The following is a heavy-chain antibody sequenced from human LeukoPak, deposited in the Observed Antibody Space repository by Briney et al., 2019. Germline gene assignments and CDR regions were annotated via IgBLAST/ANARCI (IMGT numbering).Heavy chain of an antibody. D-gene: IGHD3-22*01. V-gene: IGHV3-73*01. CDR1: GFTFSGSA. J-gene: IGHJ2*01. CDR2: IRSKANSYAT. CDR3: ARDRRDYDSSGYYKNNYWYFDL. Sequence: PGGSLRLSCAASGFTFSGSAMHWVRQASGKGLEWVGRIRSKANSYATAYAASVKGRFTISRGDSKNTAYLQMNSLRAQDTAVYYCARDRRDYDSSGYYKNNYWYFDLWGRGTLVTVSS.